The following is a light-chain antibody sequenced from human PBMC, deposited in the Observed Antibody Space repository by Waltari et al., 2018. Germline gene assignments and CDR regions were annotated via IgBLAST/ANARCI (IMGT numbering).Light chain of an antibody. CDR3: SSYTSSSTLV. V-gene: IGLV2-14*03. CDR1: SSDVGGYNY. CDR2: DVS. Sequence: QSALTQPASVSGSPGQSITISCTGTSSDVGGYNYVSWYQQHPGKAPKLMIYDVSNRPAGVSNRFSGSKSGHTASLTISGLQAEDVTDYYCSSYTSSSTLVFGSGTKVTVL. J-gene: IGLJ6*01.